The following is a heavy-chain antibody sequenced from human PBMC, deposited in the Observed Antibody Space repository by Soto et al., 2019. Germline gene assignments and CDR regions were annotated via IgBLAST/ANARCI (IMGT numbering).Heavy chain of an antibody. V-gene: IGHV3-30*18. CDR3: AKDTWGGDCGGDCYPDY. Sequence: QVQLVESGGGVVQPGRSLRLSCAASGFTFSSYGMHGVRQAPGKGLEWVAVISYDGSNKYYADSVKGRFTISRDNSKNTLYLQMNSLRAEDTAVYYCAKDTWGGDCGGDCYPDYWGQGTLVTVSS. D-gene: IGHD2-21*02. CDR1: GFTFSSYG. CDR2: ISYDGSNK. J-gene: IGHJ4*02.